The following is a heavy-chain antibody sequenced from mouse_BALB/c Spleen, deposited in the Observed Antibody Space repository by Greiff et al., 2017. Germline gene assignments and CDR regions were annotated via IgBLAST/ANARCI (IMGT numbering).Heavy chain of an antibody. CDR2: IYPSDSYT. CDR1: GYTFTSYW. V-gene: IGHV1-69*02. Sequence: QVQLQQPGAELVRPGASVKLSCKASGYTFTSYWINWVKQRPGQGLEWIGNIYPSDSYTNYNQKFKDKATLTVDKSSSTAYMQLSSPTSEDSAVYYCTMGLGERDFDYWGQGTTLTVSS. J-gene: IGHJ2*01. D-gene: IGHD4-1*01. CDR3: TMGLGERDFDY.